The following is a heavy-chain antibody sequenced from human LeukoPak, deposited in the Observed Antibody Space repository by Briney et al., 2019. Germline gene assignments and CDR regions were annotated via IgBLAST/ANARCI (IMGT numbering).Heavy chain of an antibody. D-gene: IGHD3-10*01. Sequence: GGSLRLSCAASGFTVSSYEMNWVRQAPGKGLEWVSYISSSGSTIYYADSVKGRFTISRDNAKNSLYLQMNSLRAEDTAVYYCAGSMVRGVIRDYWGQGTLVTVSS. CDR1: GFTVSSYE. CDR2: ISSSGSTI. V-gene: IGHV3-48*03. CDR3: AGSMVRGVIRDY. J-gene: IGHJ4*02.